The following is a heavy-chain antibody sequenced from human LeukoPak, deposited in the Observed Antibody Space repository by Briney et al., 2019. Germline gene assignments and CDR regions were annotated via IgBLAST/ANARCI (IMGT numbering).Heavy chain of an antibody. J-gene: IGHJ4*02. CDR3: AGQRIAAAEGINFDY. D-gene: IGHD6-13*01. CDR1: GGSISSGSYY. Sequence: SQTLSLTCTVSGGSISSGSYYWSWIRQPAGKGLEWIGRIYTSGSTNYNPSLKSRVTISVDTSKNQFSLKLSSVTAADTAVYYCAGQRIAAAEGINFDYWGQGTLVTVSS. CDR2: IYTSGST. V-gene: IGHV4-61*02.